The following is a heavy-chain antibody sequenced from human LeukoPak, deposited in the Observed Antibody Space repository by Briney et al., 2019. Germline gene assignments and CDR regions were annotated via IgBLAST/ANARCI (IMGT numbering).Heavy chain of an antibody. CDR2: IEQDGSEK. CDR1: GFTFSSYW. CDR3: ARDLGDYGDLFDY. D-gene: IGHD4-17*01. Sequence: GGSLRLSCAASGFTFSSYWMSWVRQAPGKGLEWVANIEQDGSEKYYVDSVKGRFTISRDNAKNSLYLQMNSLRAEDTAVYYCARDLGDYGDLFDYWGQGTLVTVSS. V-gene: IGHV3-7*01. J-gene: IGHJ4*02.